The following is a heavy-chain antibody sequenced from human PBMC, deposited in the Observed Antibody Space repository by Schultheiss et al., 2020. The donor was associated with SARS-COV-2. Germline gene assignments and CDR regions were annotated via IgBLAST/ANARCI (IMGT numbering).Heavy chain of an antibody. Sequence: SETLSLTCTVSGGSISSYYWSWFRQPPGKGLEWIGYIYYSGSTNYNPSLKSRVTISVDTSKNQFSLKLSSVTAADTAVYYCAREYSSSFVDYWGQGTLVTVSS. CDR2: IYYSGST. CDR1: GGSISSYY. D-gene: IGHD6-6*01. J-gene: IGHJ4*02. CDR3: AREYSSSFVDY. V-gene: IGHV4-59*01.